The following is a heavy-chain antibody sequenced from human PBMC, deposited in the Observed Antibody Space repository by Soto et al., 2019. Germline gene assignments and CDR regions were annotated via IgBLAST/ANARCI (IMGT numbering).Heavy chain of an antibody. V-gene: IGHV3-48*01. D-gene: IGHD2-2*01. CDR1: GFTFSSYS. Sequence: EVQLVESGGGLVQPGGSLRLSCAPSGFTFSSYSMNWVRQAPGKGLEWVSYISSSSSTIYYADSVQGRFTISRDNAKNTLYLQMNSLRAEDTAVYYCARDCSSTSCYEDYFDYWGQGTLVTVSS. CDR2: ISSSSSTI. CDR3: ARDCSSTSCYEDYFDY. J-gene: IGHJ4*02.